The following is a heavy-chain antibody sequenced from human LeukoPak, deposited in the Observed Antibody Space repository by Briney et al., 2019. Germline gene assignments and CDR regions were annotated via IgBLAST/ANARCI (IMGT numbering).Heavy chain of an antibody. D-gene: IGHD6-6*01. J-gene: IGHJ4*02. Sequence: GGSLRLSCAPSGFTFSSYWMSWVRQAPGKGLEWVANIKQDGSEKYYVDSVKGRSTISRDNAKNSLYLQMNSLRAEDTAVYYCARGLSGYASSLGYWGQGTLVTVSA. CDR2: IKQDGSEK. CDR3: ARGLSGYASSLGY. CDR1: GFTFSSYW. V-gene: IGHV3-7*01.